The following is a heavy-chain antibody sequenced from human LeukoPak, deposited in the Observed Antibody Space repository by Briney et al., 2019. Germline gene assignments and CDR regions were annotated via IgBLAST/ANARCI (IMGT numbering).Heavy chain of an antibody. Sequence: GGSLRLSCAASGFTFSSYAMSWVRQAPGKGLEWVSAISGSGGSTYYADSVKGRFTISRDNAKNSLYLQMNSLRAEDTAVYYCARDPSGDSSGFPFDYWGHGTLVTVSS. D-gene: IGHD3-22*01. CDR3: ARDPSGDSSGFPFDY. CDR1: GFTFSSYA. J-gene: IGHJ4*01. CDR2: ISGSGGST. V-gene: IGHV3-23*01.